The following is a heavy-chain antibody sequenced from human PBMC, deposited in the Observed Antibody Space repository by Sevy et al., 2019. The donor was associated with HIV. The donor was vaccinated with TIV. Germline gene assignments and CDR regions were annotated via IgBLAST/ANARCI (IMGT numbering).Heavy chain of an antibody. CDR1: GFTFSTFG. Sequence: GGSLRLSCAASGFTFSTFGMSWVRQAPGKGLEWVSVISNNGGDTHYADSVRGRFTISRDISKNTLYLHLNSLRADDTALYYCAKAGDVYVWGSFHLDYWGQGTLVTVSS. J-gene: IGHJ4*02. D-gene: IGHD3-16*01. CDR3: AKAGDVYVWGSFHLDY. V-gene: IGHV3-23*01. CDR2: ISNNGGDT.